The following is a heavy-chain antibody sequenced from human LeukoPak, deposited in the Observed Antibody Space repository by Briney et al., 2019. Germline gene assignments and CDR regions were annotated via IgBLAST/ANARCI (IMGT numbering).Heavy chain of an antibody. CDR2: ISGSGGST. CDR3: AKVLIAARRSFDY. Sequence: PGGSLRLSCAASGFTLSSYAVRGVRRAPGRGLEGGSAISGSGGSTYYAASVQGRSTTPRDNSKTTLYLKINSLRAEHTAVYYCAKVLIAARRSFDYWGPGTLVTVSS. CDR1: GFTLSSYA. D-gene: IGHD6-13*01. V-gene: IGHV3-23*01. J-gene: IGHJ4*01.